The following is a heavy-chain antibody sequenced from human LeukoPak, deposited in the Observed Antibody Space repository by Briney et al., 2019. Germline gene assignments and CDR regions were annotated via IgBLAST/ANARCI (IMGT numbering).Heavy chain of an antibody. J-gene: IGHJ5*02. V-gene: IGHV1-46*01. D-gene: IGHD3-10*01. CDR2: INPSGGST. CDR3: ATALRGNWFDP. Sequence: ASVKVSCKASGYTFTSYYMHWVRQAPGQGLEWMGIINPSGGSTSYARKFQGRVTMTRDTSTSTVYMELSSLRSEDTAVYYCATALRGNWFDPWGQGTLVTVSS. CDR1: GYTFTSYY.